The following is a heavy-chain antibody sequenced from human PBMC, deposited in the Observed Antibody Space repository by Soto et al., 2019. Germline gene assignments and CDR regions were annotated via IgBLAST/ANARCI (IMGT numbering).Heavy chain of an antibody. J-gene: IGHJ4*02. D-gene: IGHD3-10*01. CDR2: IKPDGSVK. CDR3: ARDPVRGDDYNFDY. CDR1: GFIFSTYW. V-gene: IGHV3-7*01. Sequence: TGGSLRLSCAASGFIFSTYWMTWVRQAPGKGLEWVANIKPDGSVKNYVDSVKGRFTISRDNAENSLYLQMNSLRAEDTAVYYCARDPVRGDDYNFDYWGQGTLVTVSS.